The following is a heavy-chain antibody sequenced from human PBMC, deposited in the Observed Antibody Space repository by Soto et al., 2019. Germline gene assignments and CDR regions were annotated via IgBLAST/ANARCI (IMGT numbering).Heavy chain of an antibody. Sequence: SETLSLTCTVSGDSISRYYWSWIRQPPGKGLEWIGYIYYSGSANYNPSLKSRVTISLDTSKNQFSLNLNSVTAADTAVYYCARHGRESGWGNWFDPWGQGTLVTVSS. CDR2: IYYSGSA. CDR3: ARHGRESGWGNWFDP. J-gene: IGHJ5*02. V-gene: IGHV4-59*08. CDR1: GDSISRYY. D-gene: IGHD6-19*01.